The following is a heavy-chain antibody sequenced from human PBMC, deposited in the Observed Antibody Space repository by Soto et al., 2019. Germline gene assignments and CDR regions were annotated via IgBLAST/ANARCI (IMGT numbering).Heavy chain of an antibody. CDR2: IYYSGST. V-gene: IGHV4-39*01. CDR3: ARHDWAKPFDY. Sequence: SETLSLTCTVSGGSISSGSYYWGWIRQPPGKGLEWIGSIYYSGSTYYNPSLKSRVTISVDTSKNQFSLKLSSVTAADTAVYYCARHDWAKPFDYWGQGTLVTVSS. D-gene: IGHD3-9*01. CDR1: GGSISSGSYY. J-gene: IGHJ4*02.